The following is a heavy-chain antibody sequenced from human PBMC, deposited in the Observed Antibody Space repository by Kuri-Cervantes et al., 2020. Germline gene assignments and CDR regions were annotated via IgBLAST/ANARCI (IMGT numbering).Heavy chain of an antibody. CDR1: GFTFSDYY. J-gene: IGHJ6*02. CDR2: ISSSGSTI. CDR3: ARERGGRSSGYYYYYGMDV. Sequence: GESLKISCAASGFTFSDYYMSWIRQAPGKGLEWVSYISSSGSTIYYADSVKGRFTISRDNAKNSLYLQMNSLRAEDTAVYYCARERGGRSSGYYYYYGMDVWGQGTTVTVSS. D-gene: IGHD3-22*01. V-gene: IGHV3-11*04.